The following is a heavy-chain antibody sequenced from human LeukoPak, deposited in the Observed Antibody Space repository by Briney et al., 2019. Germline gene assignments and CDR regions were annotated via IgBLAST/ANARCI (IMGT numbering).Heavy chain of an antibody. CDR1: GDSVSSNSAA. D-gene: IGHD2-15*01. CDR2: TYYRSKWYN. Sequence: SQTLSLTCALSGDSVSSNSAAWNWIRQSPSRGLEWLGRTYYRSKWYNDYAVSVKSRITINPDTSKNQFSLQLNSVTPEDTAVYYYARAPPKVDYFDYWGQGTLVTVSS. CDR3: ARAPPKVDYFDY. V-gene: IGHV6-1*01. J-gene: IGHJ4*02.